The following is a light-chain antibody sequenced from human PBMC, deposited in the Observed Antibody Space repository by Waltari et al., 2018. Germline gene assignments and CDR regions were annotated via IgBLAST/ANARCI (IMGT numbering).Light chain of an antibody. Sequence: DIQMTQSPSPLSASVGDRVTITCRASHHISNYLNWYQQKPGKAPKLLMYAVSSLPTGVPSRFSGSGFGTDFTLTISNLQLEDFATYYCQQNYESPRTFGPGTKVDF. V-gene: IGKV1-39*01. J-gene: IGKJ3*01. CDR3: QQNYESPRT. CDR1: HHISNY. CDR2: AVS.